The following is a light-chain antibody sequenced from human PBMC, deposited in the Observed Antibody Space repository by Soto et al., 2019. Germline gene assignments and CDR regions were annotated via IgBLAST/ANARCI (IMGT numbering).Light chain of an antibody. CDR2: AAS. V-gene: IGKV1-8*01. CDR1: QGISTY. Sequence: AIRMTQSPSSFSASTGDRVTITCRASQGISTYLAWYQQKPGKAPKLLIYAASTLQRGVPSRFSGSGSGTDFTLTIRWLQSEDFAVYYCQQYYSYPLTFGQGTNLEI. J-gene: IGKJ2*01. CDR3: QQYYSYPLT.